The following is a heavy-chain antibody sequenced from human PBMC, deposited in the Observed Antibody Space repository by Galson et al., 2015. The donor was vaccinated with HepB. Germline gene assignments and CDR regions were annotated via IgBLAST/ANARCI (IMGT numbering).Heavy chain of an antibody. CDR3: ARRVNAANYYGMDV. Sequence: SVKVSCKASGGTFSSYNFNWVRQAPGQGLEWMGRINPILDTTNYARRFQGRVTITADKSTSTAYMELSSLRSEDTAVYYCARRVNAANYYGMDVWGQGTTVTVSS. V-gene: IGHV1-69*08. CDR1: GGTFSSYN. D-gene: IGHD5-18*01. J-gene: IGHJ6*02. CDR2: INPILDTT.